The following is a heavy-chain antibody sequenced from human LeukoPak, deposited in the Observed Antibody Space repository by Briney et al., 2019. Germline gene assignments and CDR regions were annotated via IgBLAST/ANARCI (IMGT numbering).Heavy chain of an antibody. V-gene: IGHV4-39*07. CDR1: GDSISSSYYY. Sequence: SETLSLTCTVSGDSISSSYYYWGWIRQPPGKGLEWIGSIFYSGSTYYNPSLKSRVIISIDTSKNQFSLKLSSVTAADTAVYYCARDMQDSSGWWGWGQGTLVTVSS. CDR3: ARDMQDSSGWWG. CDR2: IFYSGST. D-gene: IGHD6-19*01. J-gene: IGHJ4*02.